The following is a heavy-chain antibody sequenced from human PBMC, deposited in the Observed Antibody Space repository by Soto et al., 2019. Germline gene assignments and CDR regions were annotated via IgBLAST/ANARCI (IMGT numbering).Heavy chain of an antibody. CDR3: ARDHYYGSGTYNYFDC. CDR1: GYTFTNYA. CDR2: INAGNGNT. D-gene: IGHD3-10*01. V-gene: IGHV1-3*01. Sequence: ASVKVSCKASGYTFTNYAMHWVRQAPGQRLEWMGWINAGNGNTKYSQKFQGRVTITRDTSASTAYMELSSLRSEDTAVYYCARDHYYGSGTYNYFDCRGQGTLVTVSS. J-gene: IGHJ4*02.